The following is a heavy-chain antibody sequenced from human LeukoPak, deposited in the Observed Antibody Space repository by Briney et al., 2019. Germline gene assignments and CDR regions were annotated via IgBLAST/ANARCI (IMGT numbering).Heavy chain of an antibody. J-gene: IGHJ6*03. CDR3: ARRLSEYSTSSAYYYYYMDV. CDR1: GGSINSDY. D-gene: IGHD6-6*01. Sequence: TSETLSLTCSVSGGSINSDYWSWIRQSPGKGLEWIGYIYYSGTTNYHPSLKSRVTISVDTSKNQFSLKLSSVTAADTAVYFCARRLSEYSTSSAYYYYYMDVWGKGTTVTVSS. CDR2: IYYSGTT. V-gene: IGHV4-59*01.